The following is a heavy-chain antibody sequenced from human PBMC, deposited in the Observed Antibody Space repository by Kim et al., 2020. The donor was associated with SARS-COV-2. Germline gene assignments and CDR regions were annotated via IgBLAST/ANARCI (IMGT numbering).Heavy chain of an antibody. CDR3: ARGGGDYGSSFDC. J-gene: IGHJ4*02. Sequence: SETLSLTCAVSGGSISNSNWWSWVRQPPGKGLEWIGEIHHSGSTKYNPSLKSRVTISVDKSKNQFSLKLSSVTAADTAVYYCARGGGDYGSSFDCWGQGTLVTVSS. D-gene: IGHD4-17*01. CDR1: GGSISNSNW. V-gene: IGHV4-4*02. CDR2: IHHSGST.